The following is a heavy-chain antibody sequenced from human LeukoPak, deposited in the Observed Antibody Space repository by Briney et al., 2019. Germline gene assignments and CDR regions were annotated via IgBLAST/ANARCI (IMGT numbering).Heavy chain of an antibody. J-gene: IGHJ2*01. CDR3: AKDLGGGSGCYDL. V-gene: IGHV3-23*01. D-gene: IGHD6-19*01. CDR2: ISGSGGNT. CDR1: GFTFSSYA. Sequence: PGGSLRLSCAASGFTFSSYAMSWVRQAPGKGLEWVSGISGSGGNTYYADSVKGRFTISRDNSKNTLYLQMNSLRAEDTAVYYCAKDLGGGSGCYDLWGRGTLVTVSS.